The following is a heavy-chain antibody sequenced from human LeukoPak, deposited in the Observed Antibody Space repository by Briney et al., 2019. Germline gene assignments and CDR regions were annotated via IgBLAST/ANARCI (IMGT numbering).Heavy chain of an antibody. Sequence: ASVKVSCKASGYTFTGYYMHWVRQAPGQGLEWMGWINPNSGGTNYAQKFQGRVTMTRDTSISTAYMELSRLRSDDTAVYYCARGGYYDFWSDPDDYWGQGTLVTVSS. J-gene: IGHJ4*02. D-gene: IGHD3-3*01. V-gene: IGHV1-2*02. CDR1: GYTFTGYY. CDR3: ARGGYYDFWSDPDDY. CDR2: INPNSGGT.